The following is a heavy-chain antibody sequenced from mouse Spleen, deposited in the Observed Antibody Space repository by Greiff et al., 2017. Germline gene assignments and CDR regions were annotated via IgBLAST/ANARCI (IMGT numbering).Heavy chain of an antibody. V-gene: IGHV5-9-1*01. D-gene: IGHD4-1*01. CDR2: ISSGGSYT. CDR3: ARRGLTGTDFDY. J-gene: IGHJ2*01. CDR1: GFTFSSYA. Sequence: EVTLVESGGGLVKPGGSLKLSCAASGFTFSSYAMSWVRQTPEKRLEWVATISSGGSYTYYPDSVKGRFTISRDNAKNTLYLQMSSLRSEDTAMYYCARRGLTGTDFDYWGQGTTLTVSS.